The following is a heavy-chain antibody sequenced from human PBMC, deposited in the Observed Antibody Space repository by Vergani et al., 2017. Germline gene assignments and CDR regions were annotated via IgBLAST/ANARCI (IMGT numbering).Heavy chain of an antibody. CDR2: ISSDGSNK. Sequence: QVQLVESGGGVVQPGRSLRLSCETSGLMFNNYGMHWVRQAPGKGLEWVAVISSDGSNKHYADSVKGRFTISRDNSQNTLYLQMDSLTAEDTAIYFCVNGYYYDQSGRASFDYWGQGTLVTVSS. D-gene: IGHD3-22*01. CDR3: VNGYYYDQSGRASFDY. CDR1: GLMFNNYG. J-gene: IGHJ4*02. V-gene: IGHV3-30*18.